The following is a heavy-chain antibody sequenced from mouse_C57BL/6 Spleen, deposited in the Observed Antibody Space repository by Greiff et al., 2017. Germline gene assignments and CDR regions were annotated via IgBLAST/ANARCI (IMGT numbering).Heavy chain of an antibody. V-gene: IGHV5-12*01. D-gene: IGHD1-1*01. Sequence: EVKLVESGGGLVQPGGSLKLSCAASGFTFSDYYMYWVRQTPEKRLEWVAYISNGGGSTYYPDTVKGRFTISRDNAKNTLYLQMSRLKSEDTAMYYCARRPYYYGSSSYFDVWGTGTTVTVSS. CDR3: ARRPYYYGSSSYFDV. CDR1: GFTFSDYY. J-gene: IGHJ1*03. CDR2: ISNGGGST.